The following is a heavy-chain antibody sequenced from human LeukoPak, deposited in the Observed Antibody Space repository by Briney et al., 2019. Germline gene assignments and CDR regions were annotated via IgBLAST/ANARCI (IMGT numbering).Heavy chain of an antibody. J-gene: IGHJ4*02. V-gene: IGHV3-48*03. CDR3: ARGGGYDSFDY. D-gene: IGHD5-12*01. CDR2: ISSSGSTI. CDR1: GFTFSSYE. Sequence: GGSLRLSCAASGFTFSSYEVNWVRQAPGKGLEWVSYISSSGSTIYYADSVKGRFTISRDNAKNSLYLQMNSLRADDTAVYYCARGGGYDSFDYWGQGTQVTVSS.